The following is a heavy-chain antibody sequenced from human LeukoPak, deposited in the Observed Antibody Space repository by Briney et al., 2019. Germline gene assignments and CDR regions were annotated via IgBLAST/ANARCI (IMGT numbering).Heavy chain of an antibody. CDR3: ARAGQWLSGTIDY. Sequence: SEKVSCKASGGTFSSYAISWVRQAPGQGLEWMGGIIPIFGTANYAQKFQGRVTITADESTSTAYMELSSLRSEDTAVYYCARAGQWLSGTIDYWGQGTLVTVSS. CDR2: IIPIFGTA. D-gene: IGHD6-19*01. V-gene: IGHV1-69*13. CDR1: GGTFSSYA. J-gene: IGHJ4*02.